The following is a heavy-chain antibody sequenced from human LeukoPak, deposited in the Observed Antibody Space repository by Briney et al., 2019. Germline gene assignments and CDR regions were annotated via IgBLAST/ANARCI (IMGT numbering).Heavy chain of an antibody. CDR3: ASGGMDPIYFDY. V-gene: IGHV3-20*04. D-gene: IGHD3-16*01. CDR1: GFTFDDYG. CDR2: INWNGGST. J-gene: IGHJ4*02. Sequence: GSLRLSCAASGFTFDDYGMSWVRQAPGKGLEWVSGINWNGGSTGYADSVKGRFTISRDNAKNSLYLQMNSLRAEDTALYYCASGGMDPIYFDYWGQGTLVTVSS.